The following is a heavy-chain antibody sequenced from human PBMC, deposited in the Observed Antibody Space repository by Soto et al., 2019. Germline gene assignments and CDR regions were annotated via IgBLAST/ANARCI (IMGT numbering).Heavy chain of an antibody. V-gene: IGHV4-59*01. CDR2: IYYSGST. CDR1: GGSISSYY. J-gene: IGHJ4*02. CDR3: ARSATPTGYFDY. Sequence: PSETLSLTCTVSGGSISSYYWSWIRQPPGKGLEWIGYIYYSGSTNYNPSLKSRVTISVDTSKNQFSLKLSSVTAADTAVYYCARSATPTGYFDYWGQGTLVTVSS. D-gene: IGHD6-25*01.